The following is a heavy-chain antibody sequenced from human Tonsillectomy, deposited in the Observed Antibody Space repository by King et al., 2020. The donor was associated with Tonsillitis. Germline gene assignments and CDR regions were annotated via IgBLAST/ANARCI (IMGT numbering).Heavy chain of an antibody. CDR1: GGSISSYY. J-gene: IGHJ3*02. CDR3: ASSSGSYGPGGDVFDI. CDR2: ISYSGST. D-gene: IGHD1-26*01. V-gene: IGHV4-59*08. Sequence: QLQESGPGLVKPSETLSLTCTVSGGSISSYYWSWIRQPPGKGLEWIGYISYSGSTNYNPSLKSRITISVDTSKNQFSLKLSSVTAADTAVYYCASSSGSYGPGGDVFDIWGQGTMVTVSS.